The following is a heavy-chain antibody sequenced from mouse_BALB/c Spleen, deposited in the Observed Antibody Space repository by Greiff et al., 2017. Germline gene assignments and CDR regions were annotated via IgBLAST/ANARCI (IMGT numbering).Heavy chain of an antibody. V-gene: IGHV1-54*03. CDR2: INPGSGGT. D-gene: IGHD1-1*01. J-gene: IGHJ4*01. CDR3: ARGYYYGSNPYAMDY. CDR1: GYAFTNYL. Sequence: SGAELVRPGTSVKVSCKASGYAFTNYLIEWVKQRPGQGLEWIGVINPGSGGTNYNEKFKGKATLTADKSSSTAYMQLSSLTSDDSAFYFCARGYYYGSNPYAMDYWGQGTSVTVSS.